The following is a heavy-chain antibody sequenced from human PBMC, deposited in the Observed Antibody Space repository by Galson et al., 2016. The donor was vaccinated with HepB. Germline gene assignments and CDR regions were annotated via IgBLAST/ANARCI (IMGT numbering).Heavy chain of an antibody. J-gene: IGHJ4*02. V-gene: IGHV3-11*05. CDR3: AREGRTGTSSYMGY. CDR2: ISGSGTYI. CDR1: GFTFGDYY. Sequence: SLRLSCAASGFTFGDYYMSWIRQAPGKGLEWISYISGSGTYIDYADSVKGRFTISRDNAKNSLYLQMNSLRPADTAFYYCAREGRTGTSSYMGYWGQGTLVTVSS. D-gene: IGHD2-2*01.